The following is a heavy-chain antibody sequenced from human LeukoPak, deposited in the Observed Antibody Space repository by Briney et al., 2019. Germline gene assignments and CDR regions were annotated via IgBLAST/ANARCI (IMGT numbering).Heavy chain of an antibody. CDR2: IYTSGST. CDR3: ARDYGDYLLGY. V-gene: IGHV4-4*07. Sequence: SATLSLTCTVAGGSISSYYWSWLRQPAGKGLEWIGRIYTSGSTNYNPSLKSRVTVSVDTSKNQFSLKLSSVTAADTAVYYCARDYGDYLLGYWGQGTLVTVSS. J-gene: IGHJ4*02. D-gene: IGHD4-17*01. CDR1: GGSISSYY.